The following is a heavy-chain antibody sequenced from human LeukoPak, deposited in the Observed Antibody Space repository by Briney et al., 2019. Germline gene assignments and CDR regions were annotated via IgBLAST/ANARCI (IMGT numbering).Heavy chain of an antibody. V-gene: IGHV3-53*04. J-gene: IGHJ4*02. Sequence: QPGGSLRLSCAASGFTVSSNYMSWVRQAPGKGLEWVSVIYSGGSTYYADSVKGRFTISRHNSKNTLYLQMNSLRAEDTAVYYCARGKGGRVAGTGIFDYWGQGTLVTVSS. CDR2: IYSGGST. D-gene: IGHD6-19*01. CDR1: GFTVSSNY. CDR3: ARGKGGRVAGTGIFDY.